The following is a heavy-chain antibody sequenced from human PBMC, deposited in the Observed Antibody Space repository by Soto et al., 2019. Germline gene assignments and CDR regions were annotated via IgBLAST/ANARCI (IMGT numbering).Heavy chain of an antibody. J-gene: IGHJ5*02. V-gene: IGHV1-69*13. Sequence: SVKVSCKASGGTFSSYAITWVRQAPGQGLEWMGGIIPIFGTADYAQKFQGRVTITADESTSTAYMELSSLRSEDTAVYYCANTLFSGSYCWFDPWGQGTLVTVSS. CDR3: ANTLFSGSYCWFDP. D-gene: IGHD1-26*01. CDR1: GGTFSSYA. CDR2: IIPIFGTA.